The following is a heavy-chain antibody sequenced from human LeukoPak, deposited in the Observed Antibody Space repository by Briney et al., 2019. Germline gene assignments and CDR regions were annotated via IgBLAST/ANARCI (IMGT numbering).Heavy chain of an antibody. Sequence: GGSLRLSCAASGFTFSSYSMNWVRQAPGKGLEWVSYISSSSSTIYYADSVKGRFTISRDNAKNSLYLQMNSLRAEDTAVYYCASGGGRTPFDPWGQGTLVTVSS. CDR1: GFTFSSYS. CDR2: ISSSSSTI. J-gene: IGHJ5*02. V-gene: IGHV3-48*04. CDR3: ASGGGRTPFDP. D-gene: IGHD2-15*01.